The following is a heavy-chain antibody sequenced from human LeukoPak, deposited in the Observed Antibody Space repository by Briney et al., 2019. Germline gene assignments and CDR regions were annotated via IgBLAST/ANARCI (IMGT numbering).Heavy chain of an antibody. Sequence: GGSLRLSCAASGFTFSSYSMNWVRQAPGKGLEWVSSISSSSSYIYYADSVKGRFTISRDNAKNSLYLQMNSLRAEDTAVYYCARDIATVQHQDWGQGTLVTVSS. D-gene: IGHD1-1*01. V-gene: IGHV3-21*01. CDR2: ISSSSSYI. CDR3: ARDIATVQHQD. J-gene: IGHJ4*02. CDR1: GFTFSSYS.